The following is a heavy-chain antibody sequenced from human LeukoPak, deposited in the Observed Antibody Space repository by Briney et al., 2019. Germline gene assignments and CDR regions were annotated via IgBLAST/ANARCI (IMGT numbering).Heavy chain of an antibody. Sequence: GGSLRLSCAASGLTVSSSYMSWVRQAPGKGVEWVSIIYIGDNPHYADSVKGRFTISRHNSKNTLYLQMNSLRAEDTAVYYCARVRPWVFDYWGQGTLVTVSS. J-gene: IGHJ4*02. V-gene: IGHV3-53*04. CDR2: IYIGDNP. CDR1: GLTVSSSY. CDR3: ARVRPWVFDY. D-gene: IGHD2-21*01.